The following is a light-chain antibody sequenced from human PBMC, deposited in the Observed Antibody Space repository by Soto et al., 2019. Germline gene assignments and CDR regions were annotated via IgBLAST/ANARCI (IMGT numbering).Light chain of an antibody. CDR3: MQGTHWPIT. CDR2: KVS. J-gene: IGKJ5*01. V-gene: IGKV2-30*02. Sequence: EVVMTQSPLSLPVTLGQPASISWMCKQVLVHSDGIAYFSWFQQRPGRSPRRLIYKVSNRDSGVPARFSGSGSGTDFALKISRVEAEDVGVYYCMQGTHWPITFGQGTRLEIK. CDR1: QVLVHSDGIAY.